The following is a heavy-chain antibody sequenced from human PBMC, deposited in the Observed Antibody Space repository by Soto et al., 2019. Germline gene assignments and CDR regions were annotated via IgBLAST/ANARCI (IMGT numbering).Heavy chain of an antibody. V-gene: IGHV3-30*18. CDR1: GFTFSSYG. CDR3: AKIMLTVTTAAFDI. CDR2: ISYDGSNK. Sequence: GGSLRLSCAGSGFTFSSYGMHWVRQAPGKGLEWVAVISYDGSNKYFADSVKGRFTISRDNSQNTLYLQMNSLRAEDTAVYYCAKIMLTVTTAAFDIWGQGTMVTVSS. D-gene: IGHD4-17*01. J-gene: IGHJ3*02.